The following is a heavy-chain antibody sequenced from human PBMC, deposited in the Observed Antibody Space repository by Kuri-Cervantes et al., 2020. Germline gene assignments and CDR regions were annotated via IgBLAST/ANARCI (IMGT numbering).Heavy chain of an antibody. CDR1: GFSLNSTSMC. V-gene: IGHV2-70*01. Sequence: SGPTLVKPTEALTLTCTFSGFSLNSTSMCVSWIRQPPGKALDWLALIDWDDDKYYSTSLKTRLTISKDTSKNQVVLTMTNMDPVDTATYYCARTRGFGELSRFDYWGQGTLVTVSS. D-gene: IGHD3-10*01. CDR2: IDWDDDK. CDR3: ARTRGFGELSRFDY. J-gene: IGHJ4*02.